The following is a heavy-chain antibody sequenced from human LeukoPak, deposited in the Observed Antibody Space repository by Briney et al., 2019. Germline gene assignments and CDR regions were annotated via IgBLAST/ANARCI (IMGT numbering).Heavy chain of an antibody. CDR3: ARREPQAAAAGIVY. J-gene: IGHJ4*02. Sequence: PXGSLRLSCAASGFTFSDYYMSWIRQAPGKGLEWVSYISSSGSTIYYADSVKGRFTISRDNAKNSLYLQMNSLRAEDTAVYYCARREPQAAAAGIVYWGQGTLVTVSS. CDR2: ISSSGSTI. V-gene: IGHV3-11*01. CDR1: GFTFSDYY. D-gene: IGHD6-13*01.